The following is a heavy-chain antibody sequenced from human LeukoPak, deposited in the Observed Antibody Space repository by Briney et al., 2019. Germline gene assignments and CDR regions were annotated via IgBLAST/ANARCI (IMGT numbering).Heavy chain of an antibody. J-gene: IGHJ4*02. CDR2: IYYSGST. Sequence: PSETLSLTCTVSGGSISSYYWSWIRQPPGKGLEWIGYIYYSGSTNYNPSLKSRVTISVDTSKNQSSLKLSSVTAADTAVYYCARYGSSGYYYGLDYWGQGTLVTVSS. CDR1: GGSISSYY. CDR3: ARYGSSGYYYGLDY. D-gene: IGHD3-22*01. V-gene: IGHV4-59*01.